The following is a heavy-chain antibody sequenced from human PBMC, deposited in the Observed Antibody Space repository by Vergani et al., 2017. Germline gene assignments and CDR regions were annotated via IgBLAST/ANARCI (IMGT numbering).Heavy chain of an antibody. CDR1: GGTFSSYA. D-gene: IGHD3-10*01. Sequence: QGQLAQSGAEVKKPGSSVKVSCKASGGTFSSYAISWVRQAPGQGLEWMGRIIPIFGTANYAQKFQGRVTITADESTSTAYMELSSLRSEDTAVYYCARDTRKGFGELLPDYWGQRTLVTVSA. J-gene: IGHJ4*02. V-gene: IGHV1-69*13. CDR3: ARDTRKGFGELLPDY. CDR2: IIPIFGTA.